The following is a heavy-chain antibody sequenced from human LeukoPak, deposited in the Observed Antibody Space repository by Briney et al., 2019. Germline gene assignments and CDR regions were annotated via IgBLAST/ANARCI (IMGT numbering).Heavy chain of an antibody. CDR3: ASLGSSGWYEG. D-gene: IGHD6-19*01. CDR1: GGSFSGYY. Sequence: SETLSLTCAVYGGSFSGYYWSWIRQPPGKGLEWIGEINHSGSTNYNPSLKSRVTISVDTSKNQFSLKLSSVTAADTAVYYCASLGSSGWYEGWGQGTLVTVSS. V-gene: IGHV4-34*01. CDR2: INHSGST. J-gene: IGHJ4*02.